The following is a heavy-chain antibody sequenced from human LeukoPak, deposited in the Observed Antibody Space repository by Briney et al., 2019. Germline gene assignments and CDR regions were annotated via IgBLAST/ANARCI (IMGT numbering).Heavy chain of an antibody. Sequence: SETLSLTCAVSGGSFSGYYWSWIRQPPGKGLEWIGEINHSGSTNYNPSLKSRVTISVDTSKNQFSLKLSSVTAADTPVYYCARRSGWSHPFDYWGQGTLVTVSS. V-gene: IGHV4-34*01. CDR1: GGSFSGYY. CDR2: INHSGST. D-gene: IGHD6-19*01. J-gene: IGHJ4*02. CDR3: ARRSGWSHPFDY.